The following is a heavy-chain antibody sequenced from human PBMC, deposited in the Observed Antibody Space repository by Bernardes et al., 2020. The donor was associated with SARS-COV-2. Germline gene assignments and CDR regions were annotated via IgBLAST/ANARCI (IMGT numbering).Heavy chain of an antibody. D-gene: IGHD3-3*01. CDR2: TYTSGRT. V-gene: IGHV3-53*01. CDR1: GFTVSSTY. CDR3: ARDSPSGVNYYYGMDV. J-gene: IGHJ6*02. Sequence: GGSLRLSCVASGFTVSSTYMNWVRQAPGKGLEWVSVTYTSGRTYYADSVKGRFTISEDSSKNTLYLQMNSLRAEDTAVYYCARDSPSGVNYYYGMDVWGQGTRVTVSS.